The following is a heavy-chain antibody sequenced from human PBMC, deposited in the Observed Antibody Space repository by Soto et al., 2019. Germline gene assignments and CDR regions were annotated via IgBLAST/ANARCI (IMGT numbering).Heavy chain of an antibody. V-gene: IGHV3-21*01. CDR1: GFTFSSYS. D-gene: IGHD3-10*01. Sequence: EVQLVESGGGLVKPGGSLRLSCAASGFTFSSYSMNWVRQAPGKGLEWVSSISSSSSYIYYVDSVKDRFTISRDNAKNSLYLQMNSLRAEDTAVYYCAREGITMVRGANYYMDVWGKGTTVTVSS. CDR2: ISSSSSYI. CDR3: AREGITMVRGANYYMDV. J-gene: IGHJ6*03.